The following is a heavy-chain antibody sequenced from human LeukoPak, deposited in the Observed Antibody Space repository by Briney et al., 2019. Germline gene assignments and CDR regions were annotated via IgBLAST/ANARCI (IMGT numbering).Heavy chain of an antibody. CDR1: GGSISSYY. J-gene: IGHJ4*02. Sequence: PSETLSLTCTVSGGSISSYYWSWIRQPPGKGLEWIGYIYYSGSTNYNPSLKSRVTISVDTSKNQFSLKLSSVTAADTAVYYCARVLSDYYYDSSGYRTIFDYWGQGTLVTVSS. CDR2: IYYSGST. D-gene: IGHD3-22*01. V-gene: IGHV4-59*01. CDR3: ARVLSDYYYDSSGYRTIFDY.